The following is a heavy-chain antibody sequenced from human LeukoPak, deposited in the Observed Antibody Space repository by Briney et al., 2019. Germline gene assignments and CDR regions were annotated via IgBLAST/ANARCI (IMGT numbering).Heavy chain of an antibody. J-gene: IGHJ4*02. V-gene: IGHV1-18*01. CDR3: ARDVSSSWYPSSGY. CDR1: GYTFTSYG. Sequence: SVKVSCKASGYTFTSYGISWVRQAPGQGLEWMGWISAYNGNTNYAQKLQGRVTMTTDTSTSTAYMELRSLRSDDTAVYYCARDVSSSWYPSSGYWGQGTLVTVSS. D-gene: IGHD6-13*01. CDR2: ISAYNGNT.